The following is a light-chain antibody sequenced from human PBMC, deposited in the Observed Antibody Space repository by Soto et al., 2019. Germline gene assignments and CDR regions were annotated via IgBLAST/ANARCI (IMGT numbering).Light chain of an antibody. CDR2: AAS. CDR1: QGISSY. Sequence: AIRMTQSPSSLSASTGDRVTITCRASQGISSYLAWYQQKPGKAPKLLIYAASTLQSGVPSRFSGSGSGTDFTLTISCPQSKEFATYYGQQDYDYPFTSDQATRLEIK. J-gene: IGKJ5*01. CDR3: QQDYDYPFT. V-gene: IGKV1-8*01.